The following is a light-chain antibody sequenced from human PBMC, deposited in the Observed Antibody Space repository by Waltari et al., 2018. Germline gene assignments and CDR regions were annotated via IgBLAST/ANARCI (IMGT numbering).Light chain of an antibody. V-gene: IGKV3-20*01. Sequence: FVLTPSPDTLSLSRGESATITCRASQSIKSIYVAWYQQKPGQAPRLLIYGASSSATGIPDRFSGSGSGTDFTFTISRLEPEDFAVYYCQHYGASPTITFGGGTKVEIK. J-gene: IGKJ4*01. CDR3: QHYGASPTIT. CDR2: GAS. CDR1: QSIKSIY.